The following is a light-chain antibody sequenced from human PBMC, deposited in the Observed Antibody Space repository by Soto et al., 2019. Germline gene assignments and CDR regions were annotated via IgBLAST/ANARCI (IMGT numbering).Light chain of an antibody. J-gene: IGLJ1*01. CDR1: SSNIGSNT. CDR2: ANN. Sequence: QSVPTQPPSASGTPGQRVTISCSGSSSNIGSNTVNWYQQLPGTAPKLLIHANNQRPSGVPDRFSGSKSGTSASLAISWLQSEEADYYCAAWDDSLNGYVFGTGTKLTVL. CDR3: AAWDDSLNGYV. V-gene: IGLV1-44*01.